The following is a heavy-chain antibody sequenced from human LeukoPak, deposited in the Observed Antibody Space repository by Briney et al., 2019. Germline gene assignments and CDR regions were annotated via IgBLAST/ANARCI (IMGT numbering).Heavy chain of an antibody. CDR2: IYYSGST. V-gene: IGHV4-59*01. CDR1: GGSISSYY. Sequence: PSETLSLTCTVSGGSISSYYWSWIRQPPGKGLEWIGYIYYSGSTNYNPSLKSRVTISVDTSKNQLSLKLSSVTAADTAVYYCARGGELLDAFDIWGQGTMVTVSS. CDR3: ARGGELLDAFDI. J-gene: IGHJ3*02. D-gene: IGHD1-26*01.